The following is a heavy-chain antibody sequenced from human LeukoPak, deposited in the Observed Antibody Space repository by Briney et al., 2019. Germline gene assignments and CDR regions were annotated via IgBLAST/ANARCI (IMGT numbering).Heavy chain of an antibody. V-gene: IGHV3-23*01. CDR3: EKGLRYFDWLFDY. CDR1: GFTFSSYA. D-gene: IGHD3-9*01. CDR2: ISGSGGST. Sequence: PGGSLRLSCAASGFTFSSYAMSWVLQAPGKGLEWVSAISGSGGSTYYADSVKGRFTISRDNSKNTLYLQMNSLRAEDTALYYCEKGLRYFDWLFDYWGQGTLVTVSS. J-gene: IGHJ4*02.